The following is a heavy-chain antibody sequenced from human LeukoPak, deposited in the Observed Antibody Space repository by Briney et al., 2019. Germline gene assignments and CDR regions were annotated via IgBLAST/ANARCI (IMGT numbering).Heavy chain of an antibody. D-gene: IGHD1-26*01. CDR3: AKAHGGSYHSGID. CDR2: ISGSGGNT. V-gene: IGHV3-23*01. CDR1: GFTFTSYA. Sequence: GGSLRLSRAASGFTFTSYAMNWVRQAPGKGLEWVSGISGSGGNTYYADSVKGRFSISRDNSKNTLYLKLNSLRVDDTAEYYCAKAHGGSYHSGIDWGQGTLVIVSS. J-gene: IGHJ4*02.